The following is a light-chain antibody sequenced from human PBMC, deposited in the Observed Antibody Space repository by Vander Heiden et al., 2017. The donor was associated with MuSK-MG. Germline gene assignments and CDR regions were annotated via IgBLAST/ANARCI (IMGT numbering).Light chain of an antibody. CDR3: ATTDDTLNAVV. V-gene: IGLV1-44*01. CDR1: SSNIGSYT. CDR2: GDD. Sequence: QPVLPQPPSAPGTPGQRVTVSCSGSSSNIGSYTVSWFQHLPGTAPKLLIYGDDQRPSGVPDRFSGSKSGTSASLAISGLQSEDEADYYCATTDDTLNAVVFGGGTRLTVL. J-gene: IGLJ2*01.